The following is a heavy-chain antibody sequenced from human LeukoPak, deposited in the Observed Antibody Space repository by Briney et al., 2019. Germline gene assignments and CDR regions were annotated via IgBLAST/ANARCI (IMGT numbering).Heavy chain of an antibody. CDR1: GFTFSSYG. CDR3: ARDRYSGGYLDY. Sequence: PGGSLRLSCAPSGFTFSSYGMHWVRQAPGKGLEWVAAIWFDGSNKYYVDSVEGRFTISRDNSQNTLSLQMNSLRAEDTAVYYCARDRYSGGYLDYWGQGTLVTVSS. V-gene: IGHV3-33*01. CDR2: IWFDGSNK. J-gene: IGHJ4*02. D-gene: IGHD2-21*01.